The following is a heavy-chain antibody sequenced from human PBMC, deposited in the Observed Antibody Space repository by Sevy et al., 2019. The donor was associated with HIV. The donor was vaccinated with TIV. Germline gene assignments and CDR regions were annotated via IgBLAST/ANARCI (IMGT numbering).Heavy chain of an antibody. J-gene: IGHJ4*02. CDR3: ARDLEEGDLRYLGY. Sequence: GGSLRLSCAASGFTFSSFGMYWARQAPGEGLEWVAIIWYDGKNALYADSAKGRFTISRDNSKTTLYLQMNSLRAEDTAVYYCARDLEEGDLRYLGYWGQGTLVTVSS. CDR2: IWYDGKNA. D-gene: IGHD4-17*01. CDR1: GFTFSSFG. V-gene: IGHV3-33*01.